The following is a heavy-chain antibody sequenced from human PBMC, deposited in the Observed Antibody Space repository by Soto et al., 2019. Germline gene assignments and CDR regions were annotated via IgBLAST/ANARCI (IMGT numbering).Heavy chain of an antibody. CDR3: ARGGSRGAVAGILPSGY. CDR2: IWYDGSNK. V-gene: IGHV3-33*01. CDR1: GFTFSSYG. D-gene: IGHD6-19*01. J-gene: IGHJ4*02. Sequence: SGGSLRLSCAASGFTFSSYGMHWVRQAPGKGLEWVAVIWYDGSNKYYADSVKGRFTISRDNSKNTLYLQMNSLRAEDTAVYYCARGGSRGAVAGILPSGYWGQGTLVTVSS.